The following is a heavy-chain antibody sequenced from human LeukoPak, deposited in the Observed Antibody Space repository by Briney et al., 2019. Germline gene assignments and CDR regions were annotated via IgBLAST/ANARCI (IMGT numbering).Heavy chain of an antibody. J-gene: IGHJ4*02. CDR2: ISGSSDAT. Sequence: GGSLRLSCAASGFTFSNYAMSWVRQAPGKGLEWVSVISGSSDATYYADSVKGRFTISRDNSKNTLYLQMSSLRAEDTAMYYCAKVNWDGYNYFDYWGQGTLVTVSS. CDR3: AKVNWDGYNYFDY. D-gene: IGHD5-24*01. V-gene: IGHV3-23*01. CDR1: GFTFSNYA.